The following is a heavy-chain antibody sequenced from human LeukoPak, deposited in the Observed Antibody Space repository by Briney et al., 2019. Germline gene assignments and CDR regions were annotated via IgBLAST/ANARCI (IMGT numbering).Heavy chain of an antibody. CDR1: AGSINSHY. Sequence: SETLSLTCTVSAGSINSHYWSWLRQAPGRGLEWSGYMYDSVRTKDNPTLKSRLTLSADTPKNQFSLRLSSVTAADTATYYCATIKRGSIYGYFDFWGQGILVTVSS. CDR3: ATIKRGSIYGYFDF. CDR2: MYDSVRT. V-gene: IGHV4-59*11. J-gene: IGHJ4*02. D-gene: IGHD5-18*01.